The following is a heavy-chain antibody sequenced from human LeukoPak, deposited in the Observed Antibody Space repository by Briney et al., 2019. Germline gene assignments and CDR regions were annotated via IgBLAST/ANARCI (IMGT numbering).Heavy chain of an antibody. CDR1: GFTFSSSG. V-gene: IGHV3-23*01. CDR3: AKAPHSSGYYFFDY. J-gene: IGHJ4*02. CDR2: ISGSGDST. Sequence: GGSLRLSCAASGFTFSSSGMNWVRQAPGKGLEWVSGISGSGDSTYYADSVKGRFTISRDNSKNTLYLQMNSLRAEDTAVYYCAKAPHSSGYYFFDYWGQGTLVTVSS. D-gene: IGHD3-22*01.